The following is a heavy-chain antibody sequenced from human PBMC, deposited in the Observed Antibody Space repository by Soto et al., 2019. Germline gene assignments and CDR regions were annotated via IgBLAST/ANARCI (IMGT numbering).Heavy chain of an antibody. Sequence: SETLSLTCTVSGASISSGDYFRSWIRQSPGKGLQWIGYIYDGGSSYYNPSLKSRVTMSVDTSKNQFSLKLSSVTAADTAVYYCAREKGYISGPKNFDYWGQGTLVTVSS. V-gene: IGHV4-30-4*01. CDR1: GASISSGDYF. D-gene: IGHD5-12*01. CDR2: IYDGGSS. J-gene: IGHJ4*02. CDR3: AREKGYISGPKNFDY.